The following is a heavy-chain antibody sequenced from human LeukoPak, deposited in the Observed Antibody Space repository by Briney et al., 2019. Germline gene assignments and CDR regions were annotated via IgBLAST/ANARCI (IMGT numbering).Heavy chain of an antibody. D-gene: IGHD2-21*01. V-gene: IGHV4-38-2*02. J-gene: IGHJ4*02. CDR1: GSSISIGYY. Sequence: PSETLSLTCTVSGSSISIGYYWGWIRQPPGKGLEWIGSIYHSGTTYYNPSLNSRVAISIDTSKNQFSLKLNSVTAADTAVYYCARDRGGDQDFWGQGTLVTVSS. CDR2: IYHSGTT. CDR3: ARDRGGDQDF.